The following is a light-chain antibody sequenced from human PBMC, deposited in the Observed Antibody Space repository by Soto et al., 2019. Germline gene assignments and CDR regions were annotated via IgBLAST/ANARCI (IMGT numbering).Light chain of an antibody. V-gene: IGLV2-18*02. CDR2: EVN. Sequence: QSALTQPPSLSGCPGQSVTISCTGTSSDIGHDNRVSWYQQSPGTAPRLMLYEVNNRPSGVPDRFSGSKSGNTACRTISRFQPEDEAEYYCSSTTRTYFVIVFGGGTQLTVL. J-gene: IGLJ2*01. CDR3: SSTTRTYFVIV. CDR1: SSDIGHDNR.